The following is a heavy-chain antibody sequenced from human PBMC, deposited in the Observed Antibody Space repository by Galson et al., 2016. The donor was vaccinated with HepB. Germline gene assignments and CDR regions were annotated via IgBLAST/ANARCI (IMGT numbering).Heavy chain of an antibody. D-gene: IGHD6-6*01. J-gene: IGHJ6*02. V-gene: IGHV3-23*01. Sequence: SLRLSCAASGFTFSSYAMSWVRQAPGKGLEWVSTISGSGYSTYYADSVRGRFTISGDKSKNTFYLQMNNLRAADTAVYYCARCGSSSFHYYYGLDVWGQGTTVAVSS. CDR1: GFTFSSYA. CDR2: ISGSGYST. CDR3: ARCGSSSFHYYYGLDV.